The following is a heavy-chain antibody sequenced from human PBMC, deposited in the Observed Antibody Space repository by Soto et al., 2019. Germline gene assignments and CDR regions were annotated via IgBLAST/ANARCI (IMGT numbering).Heavy chain of an antibody. CDR1: GFTFSSYE. CDR3: ARYESGYPSYFPF. Sequence: GEYLRLSCSASGFTFSSYEMNWVRQAPGKGLEWVSYISSGGSTIYYADSVRGRFTISRDNAKNSLYLQMNSLRAEDTAVYYCARYESGYPSYFPFPGKRTRVIVSA. J-gene: IGHJ4*02. D-gene: IGHD3-16*02. CDR2: ISSGGSTI. V-gene: IGHV3-48*03.